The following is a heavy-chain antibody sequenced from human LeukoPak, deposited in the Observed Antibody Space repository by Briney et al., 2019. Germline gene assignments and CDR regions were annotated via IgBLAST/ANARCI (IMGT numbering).Heavy chain of an antibody. CDR3: ASYYDFWSGYHNWFDP. D-gene: IGHD3-3*01. CDR1: GGSISSYY. J-gene: IGHJ5*02. V-gene: IGHV4-4*07. CDR2: IYTSGST. Sequence: SETLSLTCTVSGGSISSYYWSWIRQPAGKGLEWIGRIYTSGSTNYNPSLKSRVTISVDTSKNQFSLKLSSVTAADTAVYYCASYYDFWSGYHNWFDPWGQGTLVTVSS.